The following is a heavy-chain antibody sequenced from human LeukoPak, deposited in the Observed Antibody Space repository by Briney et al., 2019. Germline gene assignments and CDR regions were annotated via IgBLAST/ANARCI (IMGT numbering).Heavy chain of an antibody. J-gene: IGHJ6*02. Sequence: GGSLRLSCAASGFTFSSYAMSWVRQAPGKGLEWVSAISGSGGSTYYADSVKGRFTISRDNSKNTLYLQMNSLRAEDTAIYYCAKAGRFCSSVSCYPFHYYGMDVWGQGTTVTVSS. CDR2: ISGSGGST. V-gene: IGHV3-23*01. D-gene: IGHD2-2*01. CDR1: GFTFSSYA. CDR3: AKAGRFCSSVSCYPFHYYGMDV.